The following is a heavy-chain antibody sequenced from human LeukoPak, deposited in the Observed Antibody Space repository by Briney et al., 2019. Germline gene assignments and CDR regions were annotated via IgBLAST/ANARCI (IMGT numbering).Heavy chain of an antibody. V-gene: IGHV3-53*01. J-gene: IGHJ4*02. CDR2: IYSTGST. CDR1: GFTVSSNY. D-gene: IGHD6-19*01. CDR3: ARGSSSGFELDY. Sequence: PGGSLRLSCAASGFTVSSNYMSWVRQPPGKGLEWVSVIYSTGSTYYAASVKGRFTISRDNSMSTLYLQMNSLRGEDTAVYYCARGSSSGFELDYWGQGTLVTVSS.